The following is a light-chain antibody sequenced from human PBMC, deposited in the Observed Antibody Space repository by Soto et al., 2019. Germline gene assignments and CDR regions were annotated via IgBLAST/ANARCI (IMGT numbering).Light chain of an antibody. CDR1: SNNY. V-gene: IGLV2-8*01. J-gene: IGLJ2*01. Sequence: QSALTQPPSASGSLGQSVTISCTGFSNNYVSWYQQHPDKAPKLMIYEVTKRPSGVPDRFSGSKSGDTASLTVSGLQAEDEAEYYCNSYAGNNNILFGGGTKLTVL. CDR2: EVT. CDR3: NSYAGNNNIL.